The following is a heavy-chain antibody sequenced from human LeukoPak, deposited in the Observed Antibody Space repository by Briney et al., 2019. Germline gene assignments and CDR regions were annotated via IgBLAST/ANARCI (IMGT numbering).Heavy chain of an antibody. J-gene: IGHJ5*02. CDR1: GFTFSSYE. CDR3: ARPTKEGSSWYWWFDP. D-gene: IGHD6-13*01. V-gene: IGHV3-48*03. CDR2: ISSGSSI. Sequence: GGSLRLSCAASGFTFSSYEMNWVRQAPGKGLEWVSYISSGSSIYDADSVKGRFTISRDNAKNSLYLQMNSLRAEDTAVYYCARPTKEGSSWYWWFDPWGQGTLVTVSS.